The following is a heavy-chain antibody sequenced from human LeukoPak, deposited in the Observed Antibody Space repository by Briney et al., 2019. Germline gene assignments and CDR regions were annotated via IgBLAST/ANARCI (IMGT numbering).Heavy chain of an antibody. J-gene: IGHJ6*02. V-gene: IGHV3-23*01. CDR1: GFTFSSYT. CDR3: AKNSGVYYYGMDV. D-gene: IGHD3-3*01. Sequence: GGSLRLSCAASGFTFSSYTMTWVRQAPGKGLEWVSAISGSGGSTYYADSVKGRFTISRDNSKNTLYLQMNSLRAEDTAVYYCAKNSGVYYYGMDVWGQGTTVTVSS. CDR2: ISGSGGST.